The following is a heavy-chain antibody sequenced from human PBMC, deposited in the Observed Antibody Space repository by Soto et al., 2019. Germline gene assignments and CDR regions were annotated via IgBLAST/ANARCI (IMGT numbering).Heavy chain of an antibody. J-gene: IGHJ5*02. CDR2: IYYSGST. CDR1: GGSISSYY. CDR3: ARGTVVGATRHWFDP. V-gene: IGHV4-59*01. Sequence: LSLTCTVSGGSISSYYWSWIRQPPGKGLEWIGYIYYSGSTNYNPSLKSRVTISVDTSKNQFSLKLSSVTAADTAVYYCARGTVVGATRHWFDPWGQGTLVTVSS. D-gene: IGHD1-26*01.